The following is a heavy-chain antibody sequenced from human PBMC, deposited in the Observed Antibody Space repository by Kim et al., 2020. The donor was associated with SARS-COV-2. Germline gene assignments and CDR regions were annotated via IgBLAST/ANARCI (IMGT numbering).Heavy chain of an antibody. J-gene: IGHJ6*02. CDR1: GFSFSGAG. CDR2: ISYDEKER. Sequence: RGSLRLSCVASGFSFSGAGLHWVRQAPGKGLEWVAVISYDEKERYYADSVRGRFSISRDNSKNTLYLDINGLRTDDTAIYYCAKYWDYYGMDVWGRGTTV. V-gene: IGHV3-30*18. CDR3: AKYWDYYGMDV. D-gene: IGHD2-15*01.